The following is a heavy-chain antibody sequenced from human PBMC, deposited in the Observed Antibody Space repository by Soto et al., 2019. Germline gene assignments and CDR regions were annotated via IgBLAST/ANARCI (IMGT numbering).Heavy chain of an antibody. CDR2: INAGNGNT. CDR1: GYTFTSYA. V-gene: IGHV1-3*01. D-gene: IGHD3-3*01. Sequence: ASVKVSCKASGYTFTSYAMHWVRQAPGQKLEWMGWINAGNGNTKYSQKFQGRVTITRDTSARTAYMELSSLRSEDTAVYYCARLGFNYDFLSGYYNVHHYYGIDVWGQGTTVTVSS. CDR3: ARLGFNYDFLSGYYNVHHYYGIDV. J-gene: IGHJ6*02.